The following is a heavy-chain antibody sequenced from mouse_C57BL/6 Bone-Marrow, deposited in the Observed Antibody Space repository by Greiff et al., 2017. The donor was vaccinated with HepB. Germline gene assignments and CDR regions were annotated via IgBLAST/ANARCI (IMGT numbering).Heavy chain of an antibody. Sequence: EVQLQQSGAELVRPGASVKLSCTASGFNIKDYYMHWVKQRPEQGLEWIGRIDPEDGDTEYAPKFQGKATMTAYTSSNTAYLQLSSLTSEDTAVYYCTTHSIYYYGSSYNYFDYWGQGTTLTVSS. J-gene: IGHJ2*01. V-gene: IGHV14-1*01. D-gene: IGHD1-1*01. CDR1: GFNIKDYY. CDR3: TTHSIYYYGSSYNYFDY. CDR2: IDPEDGDT.